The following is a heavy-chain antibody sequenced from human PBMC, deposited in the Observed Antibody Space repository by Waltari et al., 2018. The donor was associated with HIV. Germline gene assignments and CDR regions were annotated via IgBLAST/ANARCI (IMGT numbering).Heavy chain of an antibody. CDR3: ARVNLDRGGYYGSGWVDP. CDR2: IYSGGRT. D-gene: IGHD3-22*01. J-gene: IGHJ5*02. CDR1: GFTVSSNY. Sequence: EVQLVESGGGLVQPGGSLRLSCAASGFTVSSNYMSWVRQAPGKGLEWVSVIYSGGRTYYADSVKGRFTISRHNSKNTLYLQMNSLRAEDTAVYYCARVNLDRGGYYGSGWVDPWGQGTLVTVSS. V-gene: IGHV3-53*04.